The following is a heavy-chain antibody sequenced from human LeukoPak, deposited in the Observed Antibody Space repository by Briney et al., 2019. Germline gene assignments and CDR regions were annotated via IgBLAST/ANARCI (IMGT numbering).Heavy chain of an antibody. CDR1: GFTFSSYA. D-gene: IGHD3-22*01. CDR2: ISGSGGST. Sequence: GGSLRLSCAASGFTFSSYAMSWVRQAPGKGLEWVSAISGSGGSTYYADSVKGRFTISRDNAGNSLYLQMNSLRGDDTAVYYCARVVVPSTGYERIRWDAFDIWGQGTMVTVSS. J-gene: IGHJ3*02. CDR3: ARVVVPSTGYERIRWDAFDI. V-gene: IGHV3-23*01.